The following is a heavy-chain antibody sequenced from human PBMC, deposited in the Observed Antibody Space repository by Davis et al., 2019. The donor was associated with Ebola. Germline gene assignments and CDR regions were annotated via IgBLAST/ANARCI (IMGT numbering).Heavy chain of an antibody. CDR1: GFTFSNYA. J-gene: IGHJ4*02. CDR3: ARAAEELWLYFDY. V-gene: IGHV3-21*01. Sequence: GESLKISCAASGFTFSNYAMSWVRQAPGKGLEWVSSISSSSSYIYYADSVKGRFTISRDNAKNSLYLQMNSLRAEDTAVYYCARAAEELWLYFDYWGQGTLVTVSS. D-gene: IGHD5-18*01. CDR2: ISSSSSYI.